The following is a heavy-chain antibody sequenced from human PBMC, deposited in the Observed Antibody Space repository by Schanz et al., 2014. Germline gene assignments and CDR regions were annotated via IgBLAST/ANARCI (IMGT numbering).Heavy chain of an antibody. J-gene: IGHJ4*02. CDR3: AKDHAGSDILTALGN. D-gene: IGHD3-9*01. CDR1: GFNFNTYA. V-gene: IGHV3-23*01. CDR2: ISGSGGST. Sequence: EVQLLESGGGLAQPGGSLRLACAASGFNFNTYAMSWVRQAPGQGLEWVSAISGSGGSTYYADSVKGRFTISRDNSKNTLYLQMNSLRAEDTAVYYCAKDHAGSDILTALGNWGQGTLVTVSS.